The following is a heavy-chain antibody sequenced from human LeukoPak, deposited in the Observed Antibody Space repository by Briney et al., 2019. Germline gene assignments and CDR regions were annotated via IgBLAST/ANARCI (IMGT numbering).Heavy chain of an antibody. J-gene: IGHJ6*02. CDR2: IYTSGST. V-gene: IGHV4-4*07. Sequence: PSETLSLTCTVSGGSISSYYWSWIRQPAGKGLEWIGRIYTSGSTNYNPSLKSRVTMSVDTSKNQFSLKPSSVTAADTAVYYCARATVDTAMGPAFGGYYYYGMDVWGQGTTVTVSS. CDR3: ARATVDTAMGPAFGGYYYYGMDV. D-gene: IGHD5-18*01. CDR1: GGSISSYY.